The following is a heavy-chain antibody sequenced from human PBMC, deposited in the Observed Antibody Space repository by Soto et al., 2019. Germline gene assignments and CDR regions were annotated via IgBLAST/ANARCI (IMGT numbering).Heavy chain of an antibody. V-gene: IGHV3-23*01. Sequence: HPGGSLRLSCEASVFTFISYAMTWVRQAPGRGLEWVSGISLSGGSTYYADSVKGRFTISRDNSKKTLYLQMNSLRDEDTAVYYCVRDTGGQPLLYGPGYFDYRCQGSLVTVSS. CDR2: ISLSGGST. D-gene: IGHD2-2*02. CDR3: VRDTGGQPLLYGPGYFDY. J-gene: IGHJ4*02. CDR1: VFTFISYA.